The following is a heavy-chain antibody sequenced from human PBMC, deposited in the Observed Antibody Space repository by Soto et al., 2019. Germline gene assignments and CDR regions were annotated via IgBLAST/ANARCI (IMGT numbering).Heavy chain of an antibody. D-gene: IGHD3-10*01. J-gene: IGHJ6*02. CDR3: ASFDGTLFRGGRSSPYEIDV. CDR2: IIPTFGTG. CDR1: GGTFNNYA. Sequence: QVLLVQSGPEVKKPGSSVKVSCKASGGTFNNYAINWVRQAPGKGLEWMGGIIPTFGTGNHAQKFQGRVTITADESTTTAYMELNSLRSEDTAIYYCASFDGTLFRGGRSSPYEIDVWGQWTTVIVSS. V-gene: IGHV1-69*01.